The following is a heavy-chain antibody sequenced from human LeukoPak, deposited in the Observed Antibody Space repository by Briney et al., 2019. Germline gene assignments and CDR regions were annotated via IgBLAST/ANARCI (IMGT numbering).Heavy chain of an antibody. D-gene: IGHD2-15*01. CDR2: MNPNSGNT. Sequence: GASVKVSCKASGYTFTSYDINWVRQATGQGLEWMGWMNPNSGNTGYAQKFQGRVTMTRNTSISTAYVELSSLRSEDTAVYYCARVIVVAARRFDPWGQGTLVTVSS. J-gene: IGHJ5*02. V-gene: IGHV1-8*01. CDR3: ARVIVVAARRFDP. CDR1: GYTFTSYD.